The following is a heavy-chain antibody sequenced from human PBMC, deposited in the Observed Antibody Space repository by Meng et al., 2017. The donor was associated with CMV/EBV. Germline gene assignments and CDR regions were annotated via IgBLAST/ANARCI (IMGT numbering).Heavy chain of an antibody. CDR3: ARADSSGYDFDY. J-gene: IGHJ4*02. V-gene: IGHV4-59*12. Sequence: GSLRLSCTVSGGSISSYYWSWIRQPPGKGLEWIGYIYYSGSTNYNPSLKSPVTISVDKSKNQFSLKLSSVTAADTAVYYCARADSSGYDFDYWGQGTLVTVSS. CDR2: IYYSGST. D-gene: IGHD3-22*01. CDR1: GGSISSYY.